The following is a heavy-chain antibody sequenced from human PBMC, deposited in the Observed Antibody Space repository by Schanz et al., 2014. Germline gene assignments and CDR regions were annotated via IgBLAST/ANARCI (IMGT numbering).Heavy chain of an antibody. CDR3: ARKMKLGVYGGKGHDPLDI. CDR2: INSVGSNT. D-gene: IGHD4-17*01. V-gene: IGHV3-74*02. J-gene: IGHJ3*02. CDR1: GFTFSSHW. Sequence: EVQLVESGGGLVQPGGSLRLSCAASGFTFSSHWMHWVRQDPGKGLVWVARINSVGSNTDYADSVTGRFTISRDNAKNTLYLQMNTLRAEDTAVYYCARKMKLGVYGGKGHDPLDIWGQGTMVTVSS.